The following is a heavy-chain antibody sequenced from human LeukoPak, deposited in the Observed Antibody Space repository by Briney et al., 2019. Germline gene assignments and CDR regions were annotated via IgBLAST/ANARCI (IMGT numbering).Heavy chain of an antibody. CDR2: ISGSGGST. CDR3: ATRVYCSGGSCRQHFDY. D-gene: IGHD2-15*01. CDR1: GFTFSSYA. Sequence: PGGSLRLSCAASGFTFSSYAMSWVRQAPAKGLEGVSAISGSGGSTYYADSVKGRFTISRDNSKNTLYLQMNSLRAEDTAVYYCATRVYCSGGSCRQHFDYWGQGTLVTVSS. V-gene: IGHV3-23*01. J-gene: IGHJ4*02.